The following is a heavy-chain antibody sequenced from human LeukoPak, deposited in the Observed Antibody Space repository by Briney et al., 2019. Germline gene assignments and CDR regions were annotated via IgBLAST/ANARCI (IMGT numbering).Heavy chain of an antibody. CDR3: ARPGTLGYSGNYYYFDY. D-gene: IGHD1-26*01. V-gene: IGHV1-18*01. CDR2: ISAYNGNT. J-gene: IGHJ4*02. Sequence: GASVKVSCKASGYTFTSYGISWVRQAPGQGLEWMGWISAYNGNTNYAQKLQGRVTMTTDTSTSTAYMELSRLRSDDTAVYSCARPGTLGYSGNYYYFDYWGQGTLVTVSS. CDR1: GYTFTSYG.